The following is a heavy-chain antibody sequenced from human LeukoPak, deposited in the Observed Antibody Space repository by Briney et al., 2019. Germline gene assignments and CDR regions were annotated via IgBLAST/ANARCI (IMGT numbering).Heavy chain of an antibody. CDR2: ISYDGSNK. CDR1: GFTFSGYP. Sequence: GKSLRLSCAASGFTFSGYPIHWVRQAPGKGLEWVAVISYDGSNKYYADSVKGRFTISRDNSKNTLYLQMNSLRAEDTAVYYCARDLRGVRWGIFDIWGQGTMVTVSS. D-gene: IGHD3-16*01. V-gene: IGHV3-30-3*01. CDR3: ARDLRGVRWGIFDI. J-gene: IGHJ3*02.